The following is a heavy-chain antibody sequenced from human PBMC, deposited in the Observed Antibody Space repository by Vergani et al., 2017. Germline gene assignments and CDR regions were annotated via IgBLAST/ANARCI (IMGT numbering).Heavy chain of an antibody. CDR1: GGSISSSSYY. CDR3: ARVYGDYVGAFDI. D-gene: IGHD4-17*01. V-gene: IGHV4-39*07. Sequence: QVQLQESGPGLVKPSETLSLTCTVSGGSISSSSYYWGWIRHPPGKGLEWIGSIYTSGSTNYNPSLKSRVTISVDTSKNQFSLKLSSVTAADTAVYYCARVYGDYVGAFDIWGQGTMVTVSS. CDR2: IYTSGST. J-gene: IGHJ3*02.